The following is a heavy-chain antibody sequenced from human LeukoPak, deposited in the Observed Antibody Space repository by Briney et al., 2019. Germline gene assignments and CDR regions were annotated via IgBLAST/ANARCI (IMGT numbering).Heavy chain of an antibody. CDR2: ISRSSTHT. D-gene: IGHD3-10*01. CDR1: GFTFSDYY. V-gene: IGHV3-11*06. J-gene: IGHJ6*02. Sequence: GGSLRLSCAASGFTFSDYYMSWIRQAPGKGLEWLSYISRSSTHTNYADSVQGRFTISRDNAKNSLFLQMNSLRADDTAVYYCAVALSGSYLYYDGTDVWGQGTTVTVSS. CDR3: AVALSGSYLYYDGTDV.